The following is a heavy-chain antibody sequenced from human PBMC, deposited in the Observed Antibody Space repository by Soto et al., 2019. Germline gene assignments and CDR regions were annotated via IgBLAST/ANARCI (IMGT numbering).Heavy chain of an antibody. CDR1: GFTFSSYA. CDR3: ARADCGGDCYWGGHYYYGMDV. V-gene: IGHV3-30-3*01. J-gene: IGHJ6*02. CDR2: ISYDGSNK. Sequence: PGGSLRLSCAASGFTFSSYAMHWVRQAPGRGLEWVAVISYDGSNKYYADSVKGRFTISRDNSKNTLYLQMNSLRAEDTAVYYCARADCGGDCYWGGHYYYGMDVWGQGTTVTVSS. D-gene: IGHD2-21*02.